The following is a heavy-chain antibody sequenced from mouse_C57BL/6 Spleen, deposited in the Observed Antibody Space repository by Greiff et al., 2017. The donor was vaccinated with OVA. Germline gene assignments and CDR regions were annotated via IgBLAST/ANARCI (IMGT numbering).Heavy chain of an antibody. D-gene: IGHD2-2*01. CDR2: INPYNGGT. Sequence: EVQLQQSGPVLVKPGASVKMSCKASGYTFTDYYMNWVKQSHGKSLEWIGVINPYNGGTSYNQKFKGKATLTVDKSSSTAYMELNSLTSEDSAVYYCASPDGYDGDYYAMDYWGQGTSVTVSS. J-gene: IGHJ4*01. V-gene: IGHV1-19*01. CDR3: ASPDGYDGDYYAMDY. CDR1: GYTFTDYY.